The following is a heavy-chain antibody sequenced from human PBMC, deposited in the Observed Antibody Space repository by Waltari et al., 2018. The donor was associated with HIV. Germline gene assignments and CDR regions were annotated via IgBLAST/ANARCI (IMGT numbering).Heavy chain of an antibody. Sequence: VQLVESGGGSIKTGGSLRLSCAASGFSVSNHWMDWVRQGPGKGLVWVERINSEDSRRNYADAVKGRFVISRDNARNTIYLQLNSLRVEDTAMYFCARASHYIEFSTFDGDYYFDVWGRGTRVAVSS. CDR3: ARASHYIEFSTFDGDYYFDV. J-gene: IGHJ4*02. CDR2: INSEDSRR. V-gene: IGHV3-74*01. D-gene: IGHD2-15*01. CDR1: GFSVSNHW.